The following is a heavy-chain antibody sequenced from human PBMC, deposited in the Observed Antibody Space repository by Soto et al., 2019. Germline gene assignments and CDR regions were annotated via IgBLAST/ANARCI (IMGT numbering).Heavy chain of an antibody. CDR1: GFTFSSYA. J-gene: IGHJ4*02. V-gene: IGHV3-30-3*01. D-gene: IGHD3-10*01. Sequence: PGGSLRLSCAASGFTFSSYAMHWVRQAPGKGLEWVAVISYDGSNKYYADSVKGRFTISRDNSKNTLYLQMNSLRAEDTAVYYCARDISYPPREYYFDYWGQGTLVTVSS. CDR2: ISYDGSNK. CDR3: ARDISYPPREYYFDY.